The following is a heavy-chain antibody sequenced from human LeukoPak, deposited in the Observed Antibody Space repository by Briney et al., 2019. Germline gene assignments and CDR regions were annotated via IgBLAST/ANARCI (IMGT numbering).Heavy chain of an antibody. J-gene: IGHJ4*02. CDR1: GFSFSSYE. V-gene: IGHV3-48*03. Sequence: GGSLRLSCAASGFSFSSYEMNWVRQAPGKGLEWVSYMSSSGGTIYSADSVKGRFTISRDNGKNSLYLQMNSLRAEDTAVYYCARGMTGSYFAHFDYWGQGTLVTVSS. CDR3: ARGMTGSYFAHFDY. D-gene: IGHD1-26*01. CDR2: MSSSGGTI.